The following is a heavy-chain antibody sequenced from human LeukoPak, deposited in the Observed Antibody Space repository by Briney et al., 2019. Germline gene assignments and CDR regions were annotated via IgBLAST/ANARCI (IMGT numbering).Heavy chain of an antibody. CDR1: GGSISSSSHY. D-gene: IGHD3-10*01. CDR2: MYYSGGS. J-gene: IGHJ4*02. Sequence: SETLSLTCTVSGGSISSSSHYWGWIRQPPGKGLEWFGRMYYSGGSYYNPSLKSRVTISVDTSNNQFSLKLTSVTAADTAVYYCAREGRVGVRGIRALDYWGQGTLVTVSS. V-gene: IGHV4-39*07. CDR3: AREGRVGVRGIRALDY.